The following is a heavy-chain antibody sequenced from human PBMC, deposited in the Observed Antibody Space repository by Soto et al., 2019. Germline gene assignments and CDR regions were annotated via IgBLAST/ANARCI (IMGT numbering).Heavy chain of an antibody. J-gene: IGHJ4*02. CDR2: IYSSGST. CDR3: ARDQDDSSGYSYFDY. Sequence: QVQLQESGPGLVKPSQTLSLTCTVSGGSISSGGYYWSWIRQHPGKGLAWIGYIYSSGSTYYTPSRKSRVTKAVDTSKNQFARKLSSVTAADTAVYYCARDQDDSSGYSYFDYWGQGTLVTVSS. D-gene: IGHD3-22*01. V-gene: IGHV4-31*03. CDR1: GGSISSGGYY.